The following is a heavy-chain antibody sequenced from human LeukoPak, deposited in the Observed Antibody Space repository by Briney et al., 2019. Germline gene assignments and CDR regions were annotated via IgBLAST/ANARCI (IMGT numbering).Heavy chain of an antibody. J-gene: IGHJ4*02. D-gene: IGHD6-13*01. CDR2: ISSSSSYI. CDR3: ARDFVAAAGTEGFDY. Sequence: GGSLGLSCAASGFTFSSYSMNWVRQAPGKGLEWVSSISSSSSYIYYADSVKGRFTISRDNAKNSLYLQMNSLRAEDTAVYYCARDFVAAAGTEGFDYWGQGTLVTVSS. V-gene: IGHV3-21*01. CDR1: GFTFSSYS.